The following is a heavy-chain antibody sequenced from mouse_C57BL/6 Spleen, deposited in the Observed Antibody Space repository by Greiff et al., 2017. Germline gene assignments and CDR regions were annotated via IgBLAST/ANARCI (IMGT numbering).Heavy chain of an antibody. D-gene: IGHD1-1*01. V-gene: IGHV1-81*01. CDR3: ARYYYGSSAYYYAMDY. CDR2: IYPRSGNT. Sequence: QVQLQQSGAELARPGASVKLSCKASGYTFTSYGISWVKQRTGQGLEWIGEIYPRSGNTYYNEKFKGKATLTADKSSSTAYMELRSLTSEDSAVYFGARYYYGSSAYYYAMDYWGQGTSVTVSS. CDR1: GYTFTSYG. J-gene: IGHJ4*01.